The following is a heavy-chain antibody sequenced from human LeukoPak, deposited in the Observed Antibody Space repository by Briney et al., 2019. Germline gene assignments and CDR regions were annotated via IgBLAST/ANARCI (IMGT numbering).Heavy chain of an antibody. CDR1: GYTFTSYD. V-gene: IGHV1-8*01. CDR2: MNPNSGNT. CDR3: ARTPPSSRGYSYGRFDP. J-gene: IGHJ5*02. Sequence: ASVTVSCKASGYTFTSYDINWVRQATGQGLEWMGWMNPNSGNTGYAQKFQGRVTMTRNTSISTAYMELSSLRSEDTAVYYCARTPPSSRGYSYGRFDPWGQGTLVTVSS. D-gene: IGHD5-18*01.